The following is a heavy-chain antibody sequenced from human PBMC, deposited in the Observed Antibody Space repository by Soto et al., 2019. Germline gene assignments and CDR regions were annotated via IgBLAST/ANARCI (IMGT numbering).Heavy chain of an antibody. V-gene: IGHV3-66*01. J-gene: IGHJ4*02. D-gene: IGHD4-17*01. CDR1: GLIVDNNY. Sequence: EVQLVESGGGLVQRGGSLRLSCAASGLIVDNNYMSWVRQAPGKGLEWISVMYSAGNTYYADSVRGRFTISRDSSTNTLFLVMHSLRVEDTAVYYCARDRRADDYGDDAFDNWGQGTLVTVSS. CDR3: ARDRRADDYGDDAFDN. CDR2: MYSAGNT.